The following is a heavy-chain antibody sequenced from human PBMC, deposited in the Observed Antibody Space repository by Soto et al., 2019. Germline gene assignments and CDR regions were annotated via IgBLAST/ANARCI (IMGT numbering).Heavy chain of an antibody. Sequence: QVQLQESGPGLVKPSQTLSLTCTVSGGSISSGDYYWSWIRQHPGKGLEWIGYIYYRGSTYYNPSLKSRDTMTADTAKNQFALKLSSVTADDTAVYYCARWWSDRRKGFDPWGQGTLDTIYS. D-gene: IGHD3-3*01. V-gene: IGHV4-31*03. CDR1: GGSISSGDYY. CDR2: IYYRGST. J-gene: IGHJ5*02. CDR3: ARWWSDRRKGFDP.